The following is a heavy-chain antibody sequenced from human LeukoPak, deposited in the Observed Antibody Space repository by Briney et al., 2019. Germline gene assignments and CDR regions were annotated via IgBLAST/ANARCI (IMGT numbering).Heavy chain of an antibody. CDR1: GGSISSYY. Sequence: SETLSLTCTVSGGSISSYYWSWIRQPPGKGLEWIGYIFYSGSTNYNPSLKSRVPISVDTSKSQFSLKLSSVTAADTAVYYCARGRYSDYWGQGTLVTVSS. D-gene: IGHD1-1*01. V-gene: IGHV4-59*08. CDR3: ARGRYSDY. J-gene: IGHJ4*02. CDR2: IFYSGST.